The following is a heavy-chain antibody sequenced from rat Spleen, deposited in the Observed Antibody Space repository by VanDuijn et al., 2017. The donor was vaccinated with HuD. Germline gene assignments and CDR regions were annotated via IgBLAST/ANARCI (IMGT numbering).Heavy chain of an antibody. V-gene: IGHV5-25*01. CDR3: AKRGWYYFDY. CDR2: ITSGGSNT. CDR1: GFTFSSFA. Sequence: EVQLVESGGGLVQPGRSLKLSCAASGFTFSSFAMAWVRQAPKKGLEWVASITSGGSNTYYPDSVKGRFTISRDNAKSTLYLQMDSLRSEDTATYYCAKRGWYYFDYWGQGVMVTVSS. J-gene: IGHJ2*01.